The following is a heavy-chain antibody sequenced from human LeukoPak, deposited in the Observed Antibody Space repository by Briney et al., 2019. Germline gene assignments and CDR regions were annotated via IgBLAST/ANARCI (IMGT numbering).Heavy chain of an antibody. V-gene: IGHV7-4-1*02. CDR1: GYTFTTYA. J-gene: IGHJ4*02. D-gene: IGHD6-6*01. Sequence: ASVTVSCKASGYTFTTYAMNWVRHPHPPGLEWVGWINTNTGNPTYAQGFTGRFVFSLDTSVSTAYLQISSLKAEDTAVYYCARDYGYSSSPFFDYWGQGTLVTVSS. CDR2: INTNTGNP. CDR3: ARDYGYSSSPFFDY.